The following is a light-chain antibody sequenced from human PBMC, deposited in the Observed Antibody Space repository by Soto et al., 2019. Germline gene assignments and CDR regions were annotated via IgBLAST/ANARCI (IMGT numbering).Light chain of an antibody. CDR2: AAS. Sequence: IQLTQSPSSLSASVGDRVTITCGASQGINTFLAWYQQKAGKAPKLLIYAASTLQSRVPSRFSGSGSGTDFTLTISSLQSEDFATYYCQQLNSHPITFGQGTRLEIK. J-gene: IGKJ5*01. CDR3: QQLNSHPIT. CDR1: QGINTF. V-gene: IGKV1-9*01.